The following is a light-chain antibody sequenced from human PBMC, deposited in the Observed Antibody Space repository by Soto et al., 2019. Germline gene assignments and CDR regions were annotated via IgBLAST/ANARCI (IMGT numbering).Light chain of an antibody. V-gene: IGKV1-12*01. CDR1: QGISSW. CDR3: QQATRFPVS. J-gene: IGKJ4*01. Sequence: DIQMTQXXXSVSXXVGDRVTITCRASQGISSWLAWYQQKPGKAPKLLIYGASSLQSGVPSXFSXXXXXXXXXXXISSLQPEDFATYYCQQATRFPVSFGGGTKVEIK. CDR2: GAS.